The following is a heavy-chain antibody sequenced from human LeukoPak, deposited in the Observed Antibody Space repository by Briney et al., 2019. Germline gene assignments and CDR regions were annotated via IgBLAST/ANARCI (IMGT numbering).Heavy chain of an antibody. V-gene: IGHV3-74*01. D-gene: IGHD5-12*01. J-gene: IGHJ4*02. CDR2: INSDGSST. CDR1: GFTFSSYW. Sequence: PVGSLRLSCAASGFTFSSYWMHWVRQAPRKGLVWVSRINSDGSSTSYADSVKGRFTISRDNAKNTLYLQMNSLRAEDTAVYYCARESGYDYAVVKNWGQGTLVTVSS. CDR3: ARESGYDYAVVKN.